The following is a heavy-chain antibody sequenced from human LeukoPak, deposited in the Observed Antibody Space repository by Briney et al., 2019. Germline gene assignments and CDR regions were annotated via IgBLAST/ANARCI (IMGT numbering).Heavy chain of an antibody. CDR3: ARLGSSSSY. CDR2: IKPDGREK. D-gene: IGHD6-6*01. J-gene: IGHJ4*02. Sequence: PGGSLRLSCAASGFTFSSYAMSWVRQAPGKGLEWVANIKPDGREKYYVDSVKGRFTISRDNAKNSLYLQMNSLRAEDTAVYYCARLGSSSSYWGQGTLVSVSS. CDR1: GFTFSSYA. V-gene: IGHV3-7*01.